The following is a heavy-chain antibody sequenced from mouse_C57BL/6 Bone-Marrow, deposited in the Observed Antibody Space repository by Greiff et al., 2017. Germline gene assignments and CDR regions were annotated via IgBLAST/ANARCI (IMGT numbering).Heavy chain of an antibody. CDR3: VRRYYFDY. CDR2: ISGGGGNT. CDR1: GFTFSSYT. D-gene: IGHD1-1*01. J-gene: IGHJ2*01. V-gene: IGHV5-9*01. Sequence: EVKLVESGGGLVKPGGSLKLSCAASGFTFSSYTMSWVRQTPEKRLEWVATISGGGGNTYYPDSVKGRFTISRDNAKNTLYLHMSSLRSEDTDLYYCVRRYYFDYWGQGTTLTVSS.